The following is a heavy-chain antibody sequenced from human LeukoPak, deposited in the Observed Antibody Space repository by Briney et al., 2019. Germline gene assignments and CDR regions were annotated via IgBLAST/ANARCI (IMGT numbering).Heavy chain of an antibody. CDR2: ISAYNGNT. J-gene: IGHJ5*02. CDR3: ARGLLWVGEPRNNCFDP. Sequence: GASVQVSCKASGYTFTSYGISWVRQAPGQGLEWMGWISAYNGNTNYAQKLQGRVTMATDTSTSTAYMELRSLRSDDTAVYYCARGLLWVGEPRNNCFDPWGQGTLVTVSS. D-gene: IGHD3-10*01. CDR1: GYTFTSYG. V-gene: IGHV1-18*01.